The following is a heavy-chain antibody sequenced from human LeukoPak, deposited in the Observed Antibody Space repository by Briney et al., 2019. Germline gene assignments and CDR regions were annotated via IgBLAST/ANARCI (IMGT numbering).Heavy chain of an antibody. V-gene: IGHV3-64*01. D-gene: IGHD5-24*01. CDR3: AREEMPKTTLVLFDF. CDR1: GFTFSSYA. Sequence: GGSLRLSCAASGFTFSSYAMHWVRQAPGKGLEYVSAISSNGGSTYYANSVKGRFTISRDNSKNTLYLQMGSLRAEDMAVYYCAREEMPKTTLVLFDFGGQG. CDR2: ISSNGGST. J-gene: IGHJ3*01.